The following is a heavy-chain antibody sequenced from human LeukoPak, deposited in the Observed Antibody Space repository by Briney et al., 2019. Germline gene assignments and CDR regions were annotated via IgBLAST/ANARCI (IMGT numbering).Heavy chain of an antibody. V-gene: IGHV3-30-3*01. CDR1: GFTFSSYA. CDR3: AKGIDASGSYPSGYFDY. Sequence: PGGSLRLSCAASGFTFSSYAMHWVRQAPGKGLEWVAVISYDGSNKYYADSVKGRFTISRDNSKNTLYLQMNSLRAEDTAVFYCAKGIDASGSYPSGYFDYWGQGTLVTVSS. D-gene: IGHD3-10*01. CDR2: ISYDGSNK. J-gene: IGHJ4*02.